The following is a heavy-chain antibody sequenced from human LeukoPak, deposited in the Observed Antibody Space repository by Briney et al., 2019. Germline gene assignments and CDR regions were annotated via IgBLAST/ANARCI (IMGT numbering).Heavy chain of an antibody. CDR1: GFTVSSNY. D-gene: IGHD6-19*01. V-gene: IGHV3-66*01. CDR2: IYSGGST. CDR3: ARWWGSGGWYRLDY. J-gene: IGHJ4*02. Sequence: GGSLRLSCAASGFTVSSNYMSWVRQAPGKGLEWVSVIYSGGSTYYADSVKGRFIISRDNSKNTLYLQMNSLRAEDTAVYYCARWWGSGGWYRLDYWGQGTLVTVSS.